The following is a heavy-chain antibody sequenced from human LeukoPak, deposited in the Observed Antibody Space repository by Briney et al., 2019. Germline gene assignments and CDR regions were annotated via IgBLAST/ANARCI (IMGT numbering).Heavy chain of an antibody. CDR2: ISWNSGTI. CDR3: AGLGITMIGGV. D-gene: IGHD3-10*02. J-gene: IGHJ6*04. CDR1: GFTFDDYA. V-gene: IGHV3-9*01. Sequence: PGGSLRLSCAASGFTFDDYAMHWVRQAPGKGPEWVSSISWNSGTIAYADSVKGRFTVSRDNAKNSLYLQMNSLRAEDTAVYYCAGLGITMIGGVWGKGTTVTISS.